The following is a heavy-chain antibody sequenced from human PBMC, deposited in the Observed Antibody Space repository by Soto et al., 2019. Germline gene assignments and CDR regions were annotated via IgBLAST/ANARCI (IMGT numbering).Heavy chain of an antibody. CDR3: ARVVLGGYRLDS. D-gene: IGHD5-18*01. CDR2: IIPFINTA. J-gene: IGHJ4*02. CDR1: GGTFSISSYA. Sequence: SVKVSCQASGGTFSISSYAISWVRQAPGQGLEWMGGIIPFINTANNAQKFQGRVTITADNSTSTAYMELNSLRSEDTAVYYCARVVLGGYRLDSWGRGTLVTVSS. V-gene: IGHV1-69*06.